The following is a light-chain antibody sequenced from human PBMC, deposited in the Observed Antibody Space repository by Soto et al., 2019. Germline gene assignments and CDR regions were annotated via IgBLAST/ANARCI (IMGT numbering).Light chain of an antibody. CDR2: DVN. CDR1: SSDVGGYNY. Sequence: QSALTQPRSVSGSPGQSVTISCTGTSSDVGGYNYLSWFQQHPGKAPKLMIYDVNKRPSGVPDRFSGSKSGNTASLTISGLQAEDEADYYCCSYAGSSTYVFGTGTKLTVL. CDR3: CSYAGSSTYV. J-gene: IGLJ1*01. V-gene: IGLV2-11*01.